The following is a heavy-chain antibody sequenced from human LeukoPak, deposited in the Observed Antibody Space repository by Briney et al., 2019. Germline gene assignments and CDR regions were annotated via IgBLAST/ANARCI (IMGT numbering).Heavy chain of an antibody. CDR1: GFTFSSYW. CDR2: VKEDGREK. CDR3: AREDRYSRGPTEDY. J-gene: IGHJ4*02. Sequence: GGSLRLSCSASGFTFSSYWLTWVRQAPGKGLEWVANVKEDGREKYYVDSVKGRFTISRDNAKKSLYLQMNSLRAEDTAVYYCAREDRYSRGPTEDYWGQGTLVTVSS. V-gene: IGHV3-7*04. D-gene: IGHD6-19*01.